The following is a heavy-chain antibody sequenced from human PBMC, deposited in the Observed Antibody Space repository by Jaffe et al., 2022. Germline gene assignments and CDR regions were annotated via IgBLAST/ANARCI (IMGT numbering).Heavy chain of an antibody. CDR3: AREEEDIVVVPAAHFDY. J-gene: IGHJ4*02. Sequence: EVQLVESGGGLVQPGGSLRLSCAASGFTFSSYWMSWVRQAPGKGLEWVANIKQDGSEKYYVDSVKGRFTISRDNAKNSLYLQMNSLRAEDTAVYYCAREEEDIVVVPAAHFDYWGQGTLVTVSS. D-gene: IGHD2-2*01. CDR2: IKQDGSEK. V-gene: IGHV3-7*01. CDR1: GFTFSSYW.